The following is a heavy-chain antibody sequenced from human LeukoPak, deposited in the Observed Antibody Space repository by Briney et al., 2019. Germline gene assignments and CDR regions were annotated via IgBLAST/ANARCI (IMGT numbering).Heavy chain of an antibody. CDR3: ARDRTTMIVAYDAFDI. Sequence: GGSLRLSCAASGFSFSSSWMHWVRQVPGKGPVWVSGIIGDGSLIHYADSVKGRFTISRDNAKNSLYLQMNSLRAEDTAVYYCARDRTTMIVAYDAFDIWGQGTMVTVSS. CDR2: IIGDGSLI. V-gene: IGHV3-74*01. CDR1: GFSFSSSW. J-gene: IGHJ3*02. D-gene: IGHD3-22*01.